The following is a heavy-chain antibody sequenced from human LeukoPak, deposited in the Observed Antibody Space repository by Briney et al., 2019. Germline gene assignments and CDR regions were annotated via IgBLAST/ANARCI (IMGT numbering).Heavy chain of an antibody. V-gene: IGHV4-59*12. CDR1: GGSISSYY. Sequence: SETLSLTCTVSGGSISSYYWSWIRQPPGKGLEWIGYIHYSGSTNNNPSLKSRVTISVDTSKNQFSLKLSSVTAADTAVYYCARRAFRATVYGYWYFDLWGRGTLVTVSS. CDR3: ARRAFRATVYGYWYFDL. D-gene: IGHD4-17*01. CDR2: IHYSGST. J-gene: IGHJ2*01.